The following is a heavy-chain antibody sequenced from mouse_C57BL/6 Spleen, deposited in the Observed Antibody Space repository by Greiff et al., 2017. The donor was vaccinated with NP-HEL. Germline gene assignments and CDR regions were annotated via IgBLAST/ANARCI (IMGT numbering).Heavy chain of an antibody. J-gene: IGHJ2*01. D-gene: IGHD2-1*01. CDR2: INPNNGGT. Sequence: EVQLQQSGPELVKPGASVKISCKASGYTFTNYYMNWVKQSHGKSLEWIGDINPNNGGTSYNQKFKGKATLTVDKSSSTAYMELRSLTSEDSAVYYCARSDYGNLYLDYWGKGTTLTVSS. V-gene: IGHV1-26*01. CDR3: ARSDYGNLYLDY. CDR1: GYTFTNYY.